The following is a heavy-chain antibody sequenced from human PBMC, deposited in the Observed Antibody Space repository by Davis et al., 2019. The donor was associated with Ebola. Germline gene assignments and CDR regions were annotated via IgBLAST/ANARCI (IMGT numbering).Heavy chain of an antibody. D-gene: IGHD2-15*01. CDR3: AREVVVVVAATPTYYYYGMDV. V-gene: IGHV1-2*06. CDR2: INPNSGGT. CDR1: GYTFTGYY. J-gene: IGHJ6*04. Sequence: ASVKVSCKASGYTFTGYYMHWVRQAPGQGLEWMGRINPNSGGTNYAQKFQGRVTMTRDTSITTAYMELNRLRSDDTAVYYCAREVVVVVAATPTYYYYGMDVWGKGTTVTVSS.